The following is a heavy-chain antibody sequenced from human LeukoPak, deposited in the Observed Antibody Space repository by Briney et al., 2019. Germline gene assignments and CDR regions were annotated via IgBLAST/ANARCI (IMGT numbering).Heavy chain of an antibody. CDR1: GGSISSYY. V-gene: IGHV4-4*07. Sequence: SETLSLTCTVSGGSISSYYWSWIRQPAGKGLEWIGRIYTSGSITYNPSLKSRVSMSVDTSKNQFSLKLSSVTAADTAVYYCARHRIAAAGLDYWGQGTLVTVSS. CDR3: ARHRIAAAGLDY. J-gene: IGHJ4*02. CDR2: IYTSGSI. D-gene: IGHD6-13*01.